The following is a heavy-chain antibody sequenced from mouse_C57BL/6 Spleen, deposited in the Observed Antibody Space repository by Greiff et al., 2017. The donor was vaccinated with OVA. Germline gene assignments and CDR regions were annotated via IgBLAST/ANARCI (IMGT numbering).Heavy chain of an antibody. J-gene: IGHJ2*01. V-gene: IGHV5-17*01. CDR2: ISSGSSTI. Sequence: EVQLQQSGGGLVKPGGSLKLSCAASGFTFSDYGMHWVRQAPEKGLEWVAYISSGSSTIYYADTVEGRFTISRDNAKNTLFLQMTSLRSEDTAMYYCARRYGYDVGYFDYWGQGTTLTVSS. CDR3: ARRYGYDVGYFDY. CDR1: GFTFSDYG. D-gene: IGHD2-2*01.